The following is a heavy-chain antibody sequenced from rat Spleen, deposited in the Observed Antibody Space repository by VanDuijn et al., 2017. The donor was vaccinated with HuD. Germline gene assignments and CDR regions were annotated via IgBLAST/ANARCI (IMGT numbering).Heavy chain of an antibody. CDR3: VRHGYTRYYFDY. CDR2: ISTGGGNT. D-gene: IGHD1-9*01. V-gene: IGHV5-25*01. CDR1: GFTFSNYF. Sequence: EVQLVESGGGLVQPGGSLQVSCAASGFTFSNYFMSWVRQAPTQGLEWVASISTGGGNTYYRDSVKGRFTISRDNAKSTLYLQMDSLRSEDTASYYCVRHGYTRYYFDYWGQGVMVTVSS. J-gene: IGHJ2*01.